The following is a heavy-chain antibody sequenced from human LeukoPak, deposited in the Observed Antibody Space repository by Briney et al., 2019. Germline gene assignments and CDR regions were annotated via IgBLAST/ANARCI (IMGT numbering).Heavy chain of an antibody. CDR2: IYPGDSDT. D-gene: IGHD3-22*01. CDR3: ARRTYYYDSSGSAVDAFDI. CDR1: GYSFTSYW. V-gene: IGHV5-51*01. Sequence: GESLKISCKGSGYSFTSYWIGWVRQMPGKGLEWMGIIYPGDSDTRYSPSFQGQVTVSADKSISTAYLQWSSLKASDTAMYYCARRTYYYDSSGSAVDAFDIWGQGTMVTVSS. J-gene: IGHJ3*02.